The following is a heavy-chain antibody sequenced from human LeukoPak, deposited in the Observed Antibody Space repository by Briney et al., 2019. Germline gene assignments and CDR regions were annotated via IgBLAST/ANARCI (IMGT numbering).Heavy chain of an antibody. CDR3: ARDHSGYDFSYFDY. CDR1: GGSISSYY. Sequence: SETLPLTCTVSGGSISSYYWSWIRQPPGKGLEWIGYIYYSGSTNYNPSLKSRVTISVDTSKNQFSLKLSSVTAADTAVYYCARDHSGYDFSYFDYWGQGTLVTVSS. CDR2: IYYSGST. J-gene: IGHJ4*02. D-gene: IGHD5-12*01. V-gene: IGHV4-59*01.